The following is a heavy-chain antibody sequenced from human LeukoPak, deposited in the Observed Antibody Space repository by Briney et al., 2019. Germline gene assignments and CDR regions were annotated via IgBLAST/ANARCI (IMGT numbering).Heavy chain of an antibody. Sequence: GRSLRLSCAASGFTFSSYGMHWVRQAPGKGLEWVAVIWYDGSNKYYADSVKGRFTISRDNSKNTLYLQMNSLRAEDTAVYYCARGFGEFLYYFDYWGQGTLVTVSS. CDR3: ARGFGEFLYYFDY. CDR2: IWYDGSNK. CDR1: GFTFSSYG. J-gene: IGHJ4*02. V-gene: IGHV3-33*01. D-gene: IGHD3-10*01.